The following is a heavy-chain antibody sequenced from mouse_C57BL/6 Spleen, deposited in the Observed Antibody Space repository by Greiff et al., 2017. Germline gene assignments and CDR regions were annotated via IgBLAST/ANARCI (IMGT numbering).Heavy chain of an antibody. D-gene: IGHD1-1*01. Sequence: EVQLQQSGPELVKPGASVKISCKASGYSFTGYYMNWVKQSPEKSLEWIGEINPSTGGTTYNQKFKAKATLTVDKSSSTAYMQLKSLTSKDSAVYYCAREYYGSSYVGFAYWGQGTLVTVSA. CDR2: INPSTGGT. CDR3: AREYYGSSYVGFAY. J-gene: IGHJ3*01. V-gene: IGHV1-42*01. CDR1: GYSFTGYY.